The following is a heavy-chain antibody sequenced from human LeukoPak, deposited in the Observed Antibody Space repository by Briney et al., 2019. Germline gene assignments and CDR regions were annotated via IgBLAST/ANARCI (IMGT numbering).Heavy chain of an antibody. D-gene: IGHD4-17*01. CDR2: IYPGDSDT. CDR1: GYSFTSYW. J-gene: IGHJ4*02. Sequence: GEPLKISCKGSGYSFTSYWIAWVRQMPGKGLEGMGIIYPGDSDTRYSPAFQGQVTISADQSIRTASLQWSSLKASDTAIYYSARHHDYGDYGCFDYSGQGTLVTVSS. CDR3: ARHHDYGDYGCFDY. V-gene: IGHV5-51*01.